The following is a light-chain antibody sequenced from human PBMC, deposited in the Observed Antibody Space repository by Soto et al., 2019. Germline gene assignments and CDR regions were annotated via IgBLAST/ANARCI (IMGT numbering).Light chain of an antibody. CDR1: QGVISW. Sequence: DIQMTQSPSTLSASIGDRVTITCRASQGVISWLAWYQQKPGKAPNLLIYAASSLQSGVPPRFSGSGSGTDFTLTISSLQPEDFATYYCQQANSFPYTFGQGTKLAIK. V-gene: IGKV1-12*01. J-gene: IGKJ2*01. CDR2: AAS. CDR3: QQANSFPYT.